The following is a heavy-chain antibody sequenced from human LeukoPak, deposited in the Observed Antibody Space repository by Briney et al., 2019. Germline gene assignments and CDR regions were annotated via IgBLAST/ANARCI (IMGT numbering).Heavy chain of an antibody. D-gene: IGHD3-22*01. J-gene: IGHJ4*02. CDR2: IYHSGST. CDR3: ARGQWLPVFDF. CDR1: GGFNTHYY. Sequence: SETLSLTCSVSGGFNTHYYWTWIRQPPGKELEWVGYIYHSGSTKYNPSLKSRVTISVDTSKNHFSLKLSSVTAADTAVYYCARGQWLPVFDFWGQGTLVTVSS. V-gene: IGHV4-59*01.